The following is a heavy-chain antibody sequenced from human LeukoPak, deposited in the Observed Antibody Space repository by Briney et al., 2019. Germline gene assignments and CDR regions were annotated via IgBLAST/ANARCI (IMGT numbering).Heavy chain of an antibody. V-gene: IGHV3-23*01. CDR2: ISGSGGNT. Sequence: GGSLRLSCAASGFTFSSYAMSWVRQAPGKGLEWVSAISGSGGNTYYADSVKGRFSISRDNARNSLYLQMNSLRAEDTAMYYCARDSPNEAILWWSIDYWGQGTLVTVSS. CDR1: GFTFSSYA. CDR3: ARDSPNEAILWWSIDY. D-gene: IGHD2-21*01. J-gene: IGHJ4*02.